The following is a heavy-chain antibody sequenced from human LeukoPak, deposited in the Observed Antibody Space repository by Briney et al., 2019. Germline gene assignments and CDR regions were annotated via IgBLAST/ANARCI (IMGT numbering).Heavy chain of an antibody. D-gene: IGHD2/OR15-2a*01. CDR1: GYTFTSYY. CDR2: INPSGGTT. CDR3: ARETYSNNYPNIDY. V-gene: IGHV1-46*01. J-gene: IGHJ4*02. Sequence: ASVKVSCKASGYTFTSYYMHWVRQAPGQGLEWMGIINPSGGTTSYAQKFQGRVTMTRGTSTSTVYMELSSLRSEDTAIYYCARETYSNNYPNIDYWGQGTLVTVSS.